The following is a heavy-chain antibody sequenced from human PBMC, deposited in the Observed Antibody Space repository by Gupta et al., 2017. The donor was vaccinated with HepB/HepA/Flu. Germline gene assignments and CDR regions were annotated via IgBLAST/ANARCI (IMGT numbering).Heavy chain of an antibody. D-gene: IGHD5-24*01. CDR1: GVTFDAYA. CDR3: ARSRDTGRHDAYDI. V-gene: IGHV3-9*01. Sequence: EVQLVESGGGLVQPGRSLRLSCAASGVTFDAYAMHWVRQAPRKGLEWFSSISWNSGIVGYAESVKGRFTISRDNAKNSLYLQINSLTDDDTASYYCARSRDTGRHDAYDIWGQGTMVTVSS. J-gene: IGHJ3*02. CDR2: ISWNSGIV.